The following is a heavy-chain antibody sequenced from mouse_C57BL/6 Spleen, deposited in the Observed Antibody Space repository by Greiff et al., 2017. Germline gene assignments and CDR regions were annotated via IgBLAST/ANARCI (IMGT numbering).Heavy chain of an antibody. CDR1: GYAFSSSW. J-gene: IGHJ2*01. V-gene: IGHV1-82*01. CDR3: ARDGYYLSFDY. D-gene: IGHD2-3*01. CDR2: IYPGDGDT. Sequence: VQLQQSGPELVKPGASVKISCKASGYAFSSSWMNWVKQRPGKGLEWTGRIYPGDGDTTYNGKFKGKATLTADKSSSTAYMQLSSLTSEDSAFYFCARDGYYLSFDYWGQGTTLTVSS.